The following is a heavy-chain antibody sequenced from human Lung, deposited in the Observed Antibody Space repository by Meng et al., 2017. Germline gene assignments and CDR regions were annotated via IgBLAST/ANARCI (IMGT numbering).Heavy chain of an antibody. V-gene: IGHV4-34*01. CDR3: ARGTTTMAHDFDY. D-gene: IGHD4-11*01. CDR1: SGSFSDYC. Sequence: QGQLPQWVEGPLKPSQTLSLTCVVSSGSFSDYCWSWLRQPPGKGLEWNREINHSGSTNYNPSLGGRTTISVDTSQNNLSLKLSSVTAADAAVYYCARGTTTMAHDFDYWGQGTLVTVSS. J-gene: IGHJ4*02. CDR2: INHSGST.